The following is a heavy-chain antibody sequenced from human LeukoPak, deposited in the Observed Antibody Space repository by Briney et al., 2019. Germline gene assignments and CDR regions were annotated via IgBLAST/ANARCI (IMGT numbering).Heavy chain of an antibody. CDR1: GFTFSSYA. V-gene: IGHV3-48*01. Sequence: PGGSLRLSCAASGFTFSSYAMNWVRQAPRKGLEWLSFTSSSSGSTHYADSVKGRFTISRDNAKNSLHLQMNSLRAEDTAVYYRARGRDSGSFIIDYWGQGTLVTVSS. CDR3: ARGRDSGSFIIDY. D-gene: IGHD3-10*01. J-gene: IGHJ4*02. CDR2: TSSSSGST.